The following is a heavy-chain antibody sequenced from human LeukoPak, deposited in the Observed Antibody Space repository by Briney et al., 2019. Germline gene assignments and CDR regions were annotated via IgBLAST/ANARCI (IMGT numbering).Heavy chain of an antibody. CDR3: ARVVWDCSGGSCYSEATRQGDWYFDL. CDR1: GYTFTSHY. V-gene: IGHV1-46*01. J-gene: IGHJ2*01. CDR2: INPRGCST. D-gene: IGHD2-15*01. Sequence: SSVKVSFKSSGYTFTSHYMHWVRQAPAQGLEWVGVINPRGCSTTYAQKFQGRVTMTRDTSTSTVYMELSSLRSEYTAVYYCARVVWDCSGGSCYSEATRQGDWYFDLWGRGTLVSVSS.